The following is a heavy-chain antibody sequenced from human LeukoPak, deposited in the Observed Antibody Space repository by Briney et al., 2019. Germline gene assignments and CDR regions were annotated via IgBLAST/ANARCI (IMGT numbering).Heavy chain of an antibody. CDR3: AKAPGGLFDP. J-gene: IGHJ5*02. CDR1: GFTFSSYA. Sequence: PGGSLRLSCAASGFTFSSYAMSWVRQAPGKGLEWVSAISGSGGNTYYADSVKGRFTISRDNSKNTLYLQMNSLRAEDSAVYYCAKAPGGLFDPWGQGTLATVSS. D-gene: IGHD1-14*01. CDR2: ISGSGGNT. V-gene: IGHV3-23*01.